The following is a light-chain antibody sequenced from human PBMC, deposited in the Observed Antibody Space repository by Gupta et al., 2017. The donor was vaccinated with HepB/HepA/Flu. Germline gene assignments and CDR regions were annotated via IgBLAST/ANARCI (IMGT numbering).Light chain of an antibody. Sequence: QSALTQPASVSGSPGQSSTISCTGTSSDVGGYKYVSWYQQHPGKAPKLMIYDVSNRPSGVSNRFSGSKSGNTAFLTISGLQAEDEADYYCSSYTSSSTYVFGTGTKVTVL. CDR3: SSYTSSSTYV. CDR1: SSDVGGYKY. CDR2: DVS. V-gene: IGLV2-14*03. J-gene: IGLJ1*01.